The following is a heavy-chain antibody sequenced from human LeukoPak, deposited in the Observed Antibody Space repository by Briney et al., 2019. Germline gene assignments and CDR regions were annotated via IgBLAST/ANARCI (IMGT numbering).Heavy chain of an antibody. Sequence: GGSLRLSCAASGFTFSSYAMSWVRRAPGKGLEWVSAISGSGGSTYYADSVKGRVTISRDNSKNTLYLQMNSLRAEDTAVYYCAKDLLWFGGIKALSSYYMDVWGKGTTVTVSS. D-gene: IGHD3-10*01. CDR3: AKDLLWFGGIKALSSYYMDV. CDR2: ISGSGGST. CDR1: GFTFSSYA. V-gene: IGHV3-23*01. J-gene: IGHJ6*03.